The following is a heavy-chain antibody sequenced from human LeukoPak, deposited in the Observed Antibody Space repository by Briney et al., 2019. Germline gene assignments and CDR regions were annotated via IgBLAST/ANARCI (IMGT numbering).Heavy chain of an antibody. CDR3: ARDLVGAIDAFDI. J-gene: IGHJ3*02. CDR1: GFTFSSYW. CDR2: INTDGSST. V-gene: IGHV3-74*01. D-gene: IGHD1-26*01. Sequence: PGGSLRLSCAASGFTFSSYWMHWVRQAPGKGLVWVSRINTDGSSTSYADSVKGRFTISRDNAKNSLYLQMNSLRAEDTAVYYCARDLVGAIDAFDIWGQGTMVTVSS.